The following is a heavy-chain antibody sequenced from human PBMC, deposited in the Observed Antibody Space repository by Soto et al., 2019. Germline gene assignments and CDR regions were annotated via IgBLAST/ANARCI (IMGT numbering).Heavy chain of an antibody. D-gene: IGHD6-6*01. CDR3: AKRHPNVYRSSSASDY. CDR2: ISGSGGST. V-gene: IGHV3-23*01. CDR1: GFTFSSYA. Sequence: GGSLRLSCAASGFTFSSYAMSWVRQAPGKGLEWVSAISGSGGSTYYADSVKGRFTISRDNSKNTLYLQMNSLRAEDTAVYYCAKRHPNVYRSSSASDYWGQGIFVTVSS. J-gene: IGHJ4*02.